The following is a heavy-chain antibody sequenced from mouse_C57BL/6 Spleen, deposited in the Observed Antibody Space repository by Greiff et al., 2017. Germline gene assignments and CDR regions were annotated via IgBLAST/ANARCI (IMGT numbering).Heavy chain of an antibody. CDR2: IDPSDSYT. Sequence: QVQLQQPGAELVKPGASVQLSCKASGYTFTSYWMQWVKQRPGQGLEWIGEIDPSDSYTNYNQKLKGKATLTVDTSSSTAYMQLSSLTSEDSAVYYCARLGAYGTWFAYWGQGTLVTVSA. CDR1: GYTFTSYW. CDR3: ARLGAYGTWFAY. J-gene: IGHJ3*01. V-gene: IGHV1-50*01. D-gene: IGHD6-5*01.